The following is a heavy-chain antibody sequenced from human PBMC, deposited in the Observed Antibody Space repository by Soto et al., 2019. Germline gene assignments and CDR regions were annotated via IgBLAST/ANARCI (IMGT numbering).Heavy chain of an antibody. J-gene: IGHJ4*02. D-gene: IGHD5-18*01. CDR1: GFTFSSYA. Sequence: PGGSLRLSWAASGFTFSSYAMSWVRQAPGKGLEWVSAISGSGGSTYYADSVKGRFTISRDNSKNTLYLQMNSLRAEDTAVYYCAKVEGYSYGYVFGYFDYWGQGTLVTVSS. CDR2: ISGSGGST. V-gene: IGHV3-23*01. CDR3: AKVEGYSYGYVFGYFDY.